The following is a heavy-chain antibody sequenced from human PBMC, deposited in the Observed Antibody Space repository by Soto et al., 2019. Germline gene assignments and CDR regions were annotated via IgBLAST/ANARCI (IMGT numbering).Heavy chain of an antibody. J-gene: IGHJ6*02. CDR2: IIPIFGTA. Sequence: QVQLVQSGAEVKKPGSSVKVSCKASGGTFSSYAISWVRQAPGQGLEWMGGIIPIFGTANYAQKFQGRVTITADESTSTAYMELSSLRSEDTAVYYCARARPVYSNTGGYYYYGMDVWGQGTTVTVSS. CDR1: GGTFSSYA. D-gene: IGHD4-4*01. CDR3: ARARPVYSNTGGYYYYGMDV. V-gene: IGHV1-69*01.